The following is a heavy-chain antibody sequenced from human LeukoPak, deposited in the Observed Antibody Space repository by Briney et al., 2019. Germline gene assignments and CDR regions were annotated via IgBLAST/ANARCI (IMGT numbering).Heavy chain of an antibody. D-gene: IGHD3-3*01. J-gene: IGHJ4*02. V-gene: IGHV4-39*01. CDR1: GGSVISSSSY. CDR2: IYYRGST. Sequence: SETLSLTCTVSGGSVISSSSYWGWIRQPPGKGLEWIGSIYYRGSTHYNPSLKSRLTISVDTSKNQFSLKLSSVTAADTAVYYCARRSGFHDYWGQGTLVTVSS. CDR3: ARRSGFHDY.